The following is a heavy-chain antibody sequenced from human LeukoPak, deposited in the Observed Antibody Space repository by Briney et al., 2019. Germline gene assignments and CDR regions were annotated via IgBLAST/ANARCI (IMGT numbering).Heavy chain of an antibody. V-gene: IGHV1-8*01. Sequence: ASVKVSCKASGYNFTSYDINWVRQATGQGLEWMGWMNPNSADTGFAKKFQGRVALTRNTSIGTAYMELSSLTSEDTAVYYCARVEGCDVWTDYTHGLDVWGQGTTVTVSS. CDR3: ARVEGCDVWTDYTHGLDV. J-gene: IGHJ6*02. D-gene: IGHD3/OR15-3a*01. CDR2: MNPNSADT. CDR1: GYNFTSYD.